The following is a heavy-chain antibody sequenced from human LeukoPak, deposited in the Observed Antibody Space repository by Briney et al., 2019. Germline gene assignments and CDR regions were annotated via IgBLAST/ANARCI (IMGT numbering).Heavy chain of an antibody. D-gene: IGHD3-22*01. CDR2: IYYSGST. J-gene: IGHJ3*02. V-gene: IGHV4-59*08. Sequence: SETLSLTCTVSGGSISSYYWSWIRQPPGKGLEWIGYIYYSGSTNYNPSLKSRVTISVDTSKNQFSLKLSSVTAADTAVYYCARHDYYDSSAYDAFDIWGQGTMVAVSS. CDR3: ARHDYYDSSAYDAFDI. CDR1: GGSISSYY.